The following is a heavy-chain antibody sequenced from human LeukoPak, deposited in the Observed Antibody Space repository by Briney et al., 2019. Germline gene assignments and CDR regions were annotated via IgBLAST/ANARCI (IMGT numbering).Heavy chain of an antibody. CDR3: AKYFNYVFGVSYTNEPFDY. CDR2: ISGSGGST. Sequence: GGSLRLSCAASGFTFSNYAMSWVRQAPGKGLEWVSVISGSGGSTYYADSVKGRFTISRDNSKNTLYLQMNSLRAEDTAVYYCAKYFNYVFGVSYTNEPFDYWGQGTLVTVSS. D-gene: IGHD3-16*01. V-gene: IGHV3-23*01. CDR1: GFTFSNYA. J-gene: IGHJ4*02.